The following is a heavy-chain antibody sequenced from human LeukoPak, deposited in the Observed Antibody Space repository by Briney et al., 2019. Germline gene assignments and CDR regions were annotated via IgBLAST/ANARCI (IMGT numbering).Heavy chain of an antibody. Sequence: GGSLRLSCAASGFTVNSNYMSWVRQAPGKGLEWVSVICSGGTTYYADSVQGRFTISRDNSKNTLYLQRNSLRAEDTAVYYCARSSGNYLLFDYWGQGTLVTVSS. J-gene: IGHJ4*02. CDR3: ARSSGNYLLFDY. V-gene: IGHV3-53*01. CDR1: GFTVNSNY. CDR2: ICSGGTT. D-gene: IGHD3-10*01.